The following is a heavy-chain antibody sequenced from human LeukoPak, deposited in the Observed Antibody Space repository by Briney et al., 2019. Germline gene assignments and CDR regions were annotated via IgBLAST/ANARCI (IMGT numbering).Heavy chain of an antibody. J-gene: IGHJ4*02. CDR3: ANVPGYGYNSYFDY. V-gene: IGHV4-34*01. CDR1: GGSFSGYY. Sequence: SETLSLTCAVYGGSFSGYYWSWIRQPPGKGLEWIGEINHSGSTNYNPSLKSRVTISVDTSKNQFSLKLSSVTAADTAVYYCANVPGYGYNSYFDYWGQGTLVTVSS. CDR2: INHSGST. D-gene: IGHD5-12*01.